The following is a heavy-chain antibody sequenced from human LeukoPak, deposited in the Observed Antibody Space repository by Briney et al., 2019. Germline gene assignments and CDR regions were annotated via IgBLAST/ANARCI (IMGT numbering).Heavy chain of an antibody. D-gene: IGHD3-10*01. J-gene: IGHJ4*02. V-gene: IGHV4-61*01. Sequence: SETLSLTCTVSGGSVSSGSYYWSWIRQPPGTGLEWIGYIYYSGSTNYNPSLKSRVTISVDTSKNQFSLKLSSVTAADTAVYYCARDSFVVREIDYWGQGTLVTVSS. CDR2: IYYSGST. CDR1: GGSVSSGSYY. CDR3: ARDSFVVREIDY.